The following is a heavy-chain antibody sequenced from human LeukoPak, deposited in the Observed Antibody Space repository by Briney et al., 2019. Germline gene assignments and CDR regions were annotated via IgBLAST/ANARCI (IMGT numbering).Heavy chain of an antibody. CDR2: IKSKTHGGTP. V-gene: IGHV3-15*01. D-gene: IGHD3-9*01. Sequence: PGGSLRLSCAASGFTFSDAWMSWVRQAPGKGLEWVGRIKSKTHGGTPDYAAPVRGRFTISRDDSKNTLFLQMNSLETEDTALYYCKWDILTSIGYWGQGALVTVSS. J-gene: IGHJ4*02. CDR3: KWDILTSIGY. CDR1: GFTFSDAW.